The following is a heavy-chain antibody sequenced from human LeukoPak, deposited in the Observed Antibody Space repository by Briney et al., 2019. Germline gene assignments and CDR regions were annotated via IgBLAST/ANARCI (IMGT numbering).Heavy chain of an antibody. CDR2: INPNSGGT. Sequence: ASVKVSCKASGYTFTGYYMHWVRQAPGQGLEWMGWINPNSGGTSYAQKFQGRVTMTRDTSISTAYMELSRLRSDDTAVYYCARREVTETDAFDIWGQGTMVTVSS. D-gene: IGHD4-23*01. CDR1: GYTFTGYY. V-gene: IGHV1-2*02. CDR3: ARREVTETDAFDI. J-gene: IGHJ3*02.